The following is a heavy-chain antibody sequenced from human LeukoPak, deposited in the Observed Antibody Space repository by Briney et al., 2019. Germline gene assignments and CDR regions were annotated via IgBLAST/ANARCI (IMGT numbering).Heavy chain of an antibody. Sequence: ASVKVSCKASGYTFTSYGISWVRQAPGQGLEWMGRISAYNGNTNYAQKLQGRVTMTTDTSTSTAYMELRSLRSDDTAVYYCARELTAFNFGVVIKGYLDAFDIWGQGTMVTVSS. D-gene: IGHD3-3*01. V-gene: IGHV1-18*01. J-gene: IGHJ3*02. CDR1: GYTFTSYG. CDR2: ISAYNGNT. CDR3: ARELTAFNFGVVIKGYLDAFDI.